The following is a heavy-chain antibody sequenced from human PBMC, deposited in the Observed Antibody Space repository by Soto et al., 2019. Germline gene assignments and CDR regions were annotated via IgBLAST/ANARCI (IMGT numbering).Heavy chain of an antibody. CDR2: IIPILGTA. D-gene: IGHD3-22*01. V-gene: IGHV1-69*01. Sequence: QVQLVQSGAEVKKPGSSVKVSCKASGGTFSSYAISWVRQAPGQGLEWMGGIIPILGTANYAQKFQGRVTITGDESTCTAYMELSSMRSEDTAVYYCARDLLYYYDSSGPYDAFDIWGQGTMVTVSS. J-gene: IGHJ3*02. CDR1: GGTFSSYA. CDR3: ARDLLYYYDSSGPYDAFDI.